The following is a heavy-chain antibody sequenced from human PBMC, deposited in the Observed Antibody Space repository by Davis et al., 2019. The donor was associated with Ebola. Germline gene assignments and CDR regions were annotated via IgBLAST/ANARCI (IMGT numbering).Heavy chain of an antibody. V-gene: IGHV3-7*01. CDR1: GFTFSNYW. Sequence: GESLKISCAASGFTFSNYWMTWVRQAPGRGLEWVANIKPDGRGKYYVDSVKGRFTISRDNAKNSLYLQMNSLRDEDTAVYYCARDFIVGASPLDYWGQGTLVTVSS. J-gene: IGHJ4*02. CDR2: IKPDGRGK. D-gene: IGHD1-26*01. CDR3: ARDFIVGASPLDY.